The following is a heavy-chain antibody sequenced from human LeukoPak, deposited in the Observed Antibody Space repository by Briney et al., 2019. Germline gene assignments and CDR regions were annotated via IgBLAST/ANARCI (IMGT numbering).Heavy chain of an antibody. CDR1: GYTFTSYY. J-gene: IGHJ4*02. Sequence: GASVKVSCKASGYTFTSYYMHWVRQAPGQGLEWMGIINPSGGSTSYAQKFQGRVTMTRDTSTSTVYMELSSLRSEDTAVYYCARDPTDDSSGYYYVNDYWGQGTLVTVSS. CDR2: INPSGGST. CDR3: ARDPTDDSSGYYYVNDY. D-gene: IGHD3-22*01. V-gene: IGHV1-46*01.